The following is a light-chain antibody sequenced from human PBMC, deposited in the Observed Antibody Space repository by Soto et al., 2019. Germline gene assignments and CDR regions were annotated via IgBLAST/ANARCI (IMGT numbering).Light chain of an antibody. CDR2: AAS. J-gene: IGKJ4*01. Sequence: DIQMTQSPSSLSASVGDRVTITCRESQSISSYLNWYQQKPGKAPKLLIYAASSLQSGVPSRFSGSGSGTDFTLTISSLQPEDFATYYCPQSYSTPLTFGGGTKVEIK. V-gene: IGKV1-39*01. CDR3: PQSYSTPLT. CDR1: QSISSY.